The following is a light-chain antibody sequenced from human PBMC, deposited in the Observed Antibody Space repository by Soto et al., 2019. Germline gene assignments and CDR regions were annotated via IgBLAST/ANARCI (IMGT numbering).Light chain of an antibody. CDR2: GND. CDR3: ATWSDSLKGWV. V-gene: IGLV1-44*01. J-gene: IGLJ3*02. CDR1: SSDIGSNS. Sequence: QSVLTQPPSVSRTPGQRVTIPCSGSSSDIGSNSVNWYQQLPGAAPRLLIYGNDHRPSGVPDRFSASKSGTSASLAISGLRSEDEAFYYCATWSDSLKGWVFGGGTKVTVL.